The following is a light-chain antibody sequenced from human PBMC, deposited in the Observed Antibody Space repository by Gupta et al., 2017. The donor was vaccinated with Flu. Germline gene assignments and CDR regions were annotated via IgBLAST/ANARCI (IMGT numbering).Light chain of an antibody. CDR1: HSVDTS. Sequence: PATRASSPGESATRSCRASHSVDTSLAWYQQRPGQAPKLLIYYASNRATGVPARFLGGGSGTDVTLTISSLEPEDFAVYYCQQRTNCPWTFGEGTKVEIK. CDR3: QQRTNCPWT. CDR2: YAS. V-gene: IGKV3-11*01. J-gene: IGKJ1*01.